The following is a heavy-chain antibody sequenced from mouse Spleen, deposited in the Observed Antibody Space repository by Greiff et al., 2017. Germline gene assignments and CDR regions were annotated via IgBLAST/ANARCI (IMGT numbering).Heavy chain of an antibody. CDR2: IYPGDGDT. Sequence: VQLHQSGPELVKPGASVKISCKASGYAFSSSWMNWVKQRPGKGLEWIGRIYPGDGDTNYNGKFKGKATLTADKSSSTAYMQLSSLTAEDSAVYFCARADRDYFDYWGQGTTLTVSS. CDR3: ARADRDYFDY. D-gene: IGHD3-1*01. CDR1: GYAFSSSW. V-gene: IGHV1-82*01. J-gene: IGHJ2*01.